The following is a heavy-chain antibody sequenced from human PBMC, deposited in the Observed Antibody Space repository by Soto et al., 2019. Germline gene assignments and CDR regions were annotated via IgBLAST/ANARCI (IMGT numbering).Heavy chain of an antibody. J-gene: IGHJ5*02. CDR3: ARQTHCTNGVCYTPNNNWFDP. D-gene: IGHD2-8*01. CDR1: GGSISSSSYY. V-gene: IGHV4-39*01. CDR2: IYYSGST. Sequence: QLQLQESGPGLVKPSETLSLTCTVSGGSISSSSYYWGWIRQPPGKGLEWIGSIYYSGSTYYNPSLKSRVTISVDTSKHQFSLKLSSVTAADTAVYYCARQTHCTNGVCYTPNNNWFDPWGQGTLVTVSS.